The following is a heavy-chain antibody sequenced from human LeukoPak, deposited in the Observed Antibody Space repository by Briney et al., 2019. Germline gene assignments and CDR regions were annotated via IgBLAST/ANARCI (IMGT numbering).Heavy chain of an antibody. V-gene: IGHV4-59*01. J-gene: IGHJ5*02. CDR2: ISYSGTT. CDR1: GGSISSYY. D-gene: IGHD3-9*01. Sequence: SETLSLTCTVSGGSISSYYWSWIRQPPGKGLEWIGYISYSGTTNYNPSLKSRVTMSVDTSKNQFSLKLRSVNAADTAVYYCARHKRDFFDRFMFDPWGQGTLVTVSS. CDR3: ARHKRDFFDRFMFDP.